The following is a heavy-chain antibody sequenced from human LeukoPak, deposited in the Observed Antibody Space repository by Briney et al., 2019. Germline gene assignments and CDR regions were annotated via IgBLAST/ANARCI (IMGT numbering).Heavy chain of an antibody. CDR1: GGTFSSYA. Sequence: GASVKVSCKASGGTFSSYAINWVRQAPGQGLEWMGGIIPIFGTANYAQKFQGRVTITADESTSTAYMELSSLRSDDTAVYYCARDQGPYYYDSSGSGFDPWGQGTLVTVSS. CDR2: IIPIFGTA. J-gene: IGHJ5*02. V-gene: IGHV1-69*13. CDR3: ARDQGPYYYDSSGSGFDP. D-gene: IGHD3-22*01.